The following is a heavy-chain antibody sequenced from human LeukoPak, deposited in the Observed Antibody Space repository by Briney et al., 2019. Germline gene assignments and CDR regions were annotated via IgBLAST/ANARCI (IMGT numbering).Heavy chain of an antibody. J-gene: IGHJ4*02. D-gene: IGHD1-26*01. V-gene: IGHV3-23*01. CDR1: GFTFSSYA. CDR2: ISGSGGST. CDR3: AKRIERGGSYFDY. Sequence: GGSLRLSCAASGFTFSSYAMRWVRQAPGRGVEWVSAISGSGGSTYYADSVKGRFTISRDNSKNTLYLQMNSLRAEDTAVYYCAKRIERGGSYFDYWGQGTLVTGSS.